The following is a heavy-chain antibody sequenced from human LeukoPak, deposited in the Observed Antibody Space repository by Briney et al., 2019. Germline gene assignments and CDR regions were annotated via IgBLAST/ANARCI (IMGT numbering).Heavy chain of an antibody. CDR3: ATANGPNLPFGF. CDR1: GGSVSSSSS. J-gene: IGHJ4*02. CDR2: IYDSGRT. D-gene: IGHD3-16*01. Sequence: ETLSLTCSVSGGSVSSSSSWSWIRQPPGKRLEWIGYIYDSGRTNYNPSLNSRVTISGDTSKNQFSLRLSSVTAADTAMYYCATANGPNLPFGFWGQGTLATVSS. V-gene: IGHV4-61*01.